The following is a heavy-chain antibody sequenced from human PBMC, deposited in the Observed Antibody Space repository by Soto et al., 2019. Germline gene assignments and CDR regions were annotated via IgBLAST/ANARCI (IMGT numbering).Heavy chain of an antibody. J-gene: IGHJ5*02. V-gene: IGHV3-48*02. Sequence: EVQLVESGGGLVQPGGSLRLSSAASGFTFSSYSMNWVRQAPGKGLEWVSYISSSSSTIYYADSVKGRFTISRDNAKNSLYLQMNSLRDEDTAVYYCARSARGRSIAARLSWFDPWGQGTLVTVSS. CDR2: ISSSSSTI. D-gene: IGHD6-6*01. CDR1: GFTFSSYS. CDR3: ARSARGRSIAARLSWFDP.